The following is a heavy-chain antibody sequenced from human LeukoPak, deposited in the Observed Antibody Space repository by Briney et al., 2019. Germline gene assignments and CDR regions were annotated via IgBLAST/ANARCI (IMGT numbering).Heavy chain of an antibody. CDR2: ISYDGSHK. CDR1: GITFRSYG. D-gene: IGHD4-17*01. CDR3: AKGARGDTVTSIVGLNWFDP. Sequence: GGSLTLSCAASGITFRSYGMHWVRQAPGKGLEWVAVISYDGSHKYYADSVKGRFSISRDNSKNTLYLQMNSLRADDTAVYYCAKGARGDTVTSIVGLNWFDPWGQGTLVTVPS. V-gene: IGHV3-30*18. J-gene: IGHJ5*02.